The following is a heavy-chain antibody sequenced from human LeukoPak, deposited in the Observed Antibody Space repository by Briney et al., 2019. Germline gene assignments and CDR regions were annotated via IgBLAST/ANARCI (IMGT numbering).Heavy chain of an antibody. CDR1: GGSINSYY. D-gene: IGHD6-19*01. CDR3: ARGSSSGWKGTDFDY. J-gene: IGHJ4*02. Sequence: PSETLSLTCTVSGGSINSYYWSWIRQTPGMGLEWIGYIFSSGSTNYNPSLKSRVNFSVDMSKNQFSLNLSSVTAADTAVYYCARGSSSGWKGTDFDYWGQGTLVTVSS. V-gene: IGHV4-59*01. CDR2: IFSSGST.